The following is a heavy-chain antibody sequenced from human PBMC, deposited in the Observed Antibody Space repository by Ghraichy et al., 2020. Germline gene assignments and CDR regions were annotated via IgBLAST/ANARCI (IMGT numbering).Heavy chain of an antibody. CDR2: IYYSGST. D-gene: IGHD6-13*01. CDR3: AREASIAAAGTTIYYYGMDV. CDR1: GGSVSSGSYY. Sequence: SETLSLTCTVSGGSVSSGSYYWSWIRQPPGKGLEWIGYIYYSGSTNYNPSLKSRVTISVDTSKNQFSLKLSSVTAADTAVYYCAREASIAAAGTTIYYYGMDVWGQGTTVTVSS. J-gene: IGHJ6*02. V-gene: IGHV4-61*01.